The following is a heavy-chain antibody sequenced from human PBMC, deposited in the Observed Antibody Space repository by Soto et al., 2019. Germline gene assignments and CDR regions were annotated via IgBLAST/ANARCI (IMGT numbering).Heavy chain of an antibody. V-gene: IGHV4-59*01. Sequence: SETLSLTCTVSGGSISNYYWTWIRQPPGKGLEWIGYIYYSGSTNYNPSLKSRVTISVDTSKNQFSLKLSSVTAADTAVYYCARALQRSSSSWYDYWGQGTLVTVSS. CDR1: GGSISNYY. CDR3: ARALQRSSSSWYDY. J-gene: IGHJ4*02. D-gene: IGHD6-13*01. CDR2: IYYSGST.